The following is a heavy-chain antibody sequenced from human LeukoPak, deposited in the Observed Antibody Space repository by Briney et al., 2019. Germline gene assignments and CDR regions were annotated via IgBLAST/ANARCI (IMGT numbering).Heavy chain of an antibody. CDR2: IYYSGHT. V-gene: IGHV4-39*01. J-gene: IGHJ4*02. CDR3: ASRGYYDTSGFRY. CDR1: GGSISSSRYY. Sequence: SETLSLTCTVSGGSISSSRYYWGWIRQPPGQGLEWIGSIYYSGHTYYNPSLKSRVTISVDTSKNQFSLKLSSVTAADTAVYYCASRGYYDTSGFRYWGQGTLVTVSS. D-gene: IGHD3-22*01.